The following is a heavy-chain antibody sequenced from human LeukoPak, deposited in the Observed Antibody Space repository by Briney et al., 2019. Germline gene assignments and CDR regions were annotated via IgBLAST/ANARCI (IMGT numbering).Heavy chain of an antibody. CDR3: VKHYDSRRSIFDY. D-gene: IGHD3-22*01. V-gene: IGHV3-23*01. CDR2: IPGDGRDT. J-gene: IGHJ4*02. CDR1: AFTFSSHY. Sequence: GGSLRLSCAASAFTFSSHYMAWVRQAPGRALEWVSAIPGDGRDTVYADSVKGRFTISRDNSKNTLYLQMNSLRAEDTAIYYCVKHYDSRRSIFDYWGQGTLVSVSS.